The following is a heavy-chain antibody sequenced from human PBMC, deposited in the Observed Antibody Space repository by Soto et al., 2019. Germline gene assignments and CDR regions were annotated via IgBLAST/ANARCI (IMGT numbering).Heavy chain of an antibody. CDR1: GGTFSSYA. CDR2: IIPIFGTA. V-gene: IGHV1-69*13. J-gene: IGHJ6*02. D-gene: IGHD1-1*01. CDR3: ARELGTLQETRYYYYYGMDV. Sequence: ASVKVSCKASGGTFSSYAISWVRQAPGQGLEWMGGIIPIFGTANYAQKFQGRVTITADESTSTAYMELSSLRSEDTAVYYCARELGTLQETRYYYYYGMDVWGQGTTVTVSS.